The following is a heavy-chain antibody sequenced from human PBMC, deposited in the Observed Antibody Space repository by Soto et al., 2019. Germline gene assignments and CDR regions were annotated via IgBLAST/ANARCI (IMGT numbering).Heavy chain of an antibody. CDR1: GYTFTSYF. J-gene: IGHJ4*02. D-gene: IGHD3-22*01. V-gene: IGHV1-46*01. CDR3: ARDATYYYDSSGYRGSDY. Sequence: GASVKVSCKTSGYTFTSYFIHWVRQAPGQGLEWMGMVNPTYGSTNYAQKFQGRVTITADKSTSTAYMELSSLRSEDTAVYYCARDATYYYDSSGYRGSDYWGQGTLVTVSS. CDR2: VNPTYGST.